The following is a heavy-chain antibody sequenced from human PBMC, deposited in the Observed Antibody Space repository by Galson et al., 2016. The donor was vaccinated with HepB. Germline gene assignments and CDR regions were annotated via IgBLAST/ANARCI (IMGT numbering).Heavy chain of an antibody. CDR3: ARDSGDYIWGNYRYMCHFAN. D-gene: IGHD3-16*02. J-gene: IGHJ4*02. CDR1: GFTFRDYA. Sequence: SLRLSCAASGFTFRDYAMHWVRQAPGKGLEYVSALRSVGGSTYYADSVKGRFTTFRDNSNITLYLQMGSLRPEDTAVYYCARDSGDYIWGNYRYMCHFANWGQGALVSVSS. CDR2: LRSVGGST. V-gene: IGHV3-64*02.